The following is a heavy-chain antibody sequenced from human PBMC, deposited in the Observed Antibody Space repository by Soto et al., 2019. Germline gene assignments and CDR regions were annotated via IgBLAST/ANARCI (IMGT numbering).Heavy chain of an antibody. J-gene: IGHJ3*02. Sequence: QVQLVQSGAEVKKPGSSVKVSCKASGGTFSSYTISWVRQATGQGLEWMGRIIPILGIANYAQKFQGRVTITAYKSTSTAYMELSSLRSEDTAVYYCARKEYSNDAFDIWGQGTMVTVSS. CDR3: ARKEYSNDAFDI. CDR1: GGTFSSYT. CDR2: IIPILGIA. V-gene: IGHV1-69*02. D-gene: IGHD4-4*01.